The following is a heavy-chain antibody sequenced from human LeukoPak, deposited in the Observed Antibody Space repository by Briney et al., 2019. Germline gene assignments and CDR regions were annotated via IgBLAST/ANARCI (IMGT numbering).Heavy chain of an antibody. CDR3: ARWTRQLGNFDY. V-gene: IGHV3-23*01. J-gene: IGHJ4*02. Sequence: GGSLRLSCAASGFTFSSYAMSWVRQAPGKGLEWVSPISGSGGSTYYADSVKGRFTISRDNSKNTLYLQMNSLRAEDTAVYYCARWTRQLGNFDYWGQGTLVTVSS. CDR1: GFTFSSYA. D-gene: IGHD6-6*01. CDR2: ISGSGGST.